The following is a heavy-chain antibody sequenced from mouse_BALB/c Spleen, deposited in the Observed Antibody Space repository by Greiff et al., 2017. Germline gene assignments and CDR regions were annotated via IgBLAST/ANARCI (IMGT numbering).Heavy chain of an antibody. CDR3: ARIGGNPYFDV. CDR1: GFSLSTSGMS. CDR2: IWWNDDK. V-gene: IGHV8-8*01. D-gene: IGHD1-1*02. J-gene: IGHJ1*01. Sequence: QVQLKESGPGILQPSQTLSLTCSFSGFSLSTSGMSVGWIRQPSGKGLEWLAHIWWNDDKYYNPALKSRLTISKDTSNNQVFLKIASVVTADTATYYCARIGGNPYFDVWGAGTTVTVSS.